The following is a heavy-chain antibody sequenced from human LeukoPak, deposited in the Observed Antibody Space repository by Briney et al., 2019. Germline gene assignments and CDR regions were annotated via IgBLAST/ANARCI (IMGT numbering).Heavy chain of an antibody. V-gene: IGHV4-59*01. J-gene: IGHJ4*02. CDR2: IYCSGST. Sequence: PSETLSLTCTVSGGSISSYYWSWIRQPPGKGLEWIGYIYCSGSTNYNPSLKSRVTISVDTSKNQFSLKLSSVTAADTAVYYCARAPSIAVAAIFDYWGQGTLVTVSS. CDR3: ARAPSIAVAAIFDY. CDR1: GGSISSYY. D-gene: IGHD6-19*01.